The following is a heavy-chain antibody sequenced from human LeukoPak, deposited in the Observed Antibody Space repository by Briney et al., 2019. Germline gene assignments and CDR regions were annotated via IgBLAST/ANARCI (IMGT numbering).Heavy chain of an antibody. Sequence: ASVKVTCKASGYTFTNNGINWVRQAPGQGLEWMECISAYTGNTNYAESYLGRVTMTTDSSTSTAYMELRSLTSDDTAVYYCARGGSYGYSDHWGQGTLVTVSS. J-gene: IGHJ4*02. D-gene: IGHD5-18*01. CDR2: ISAYTGNT. CDR1: GYTFTNNG. V-gene: IGHV1-18*01. CDR3: ARGGSYGYSDH.